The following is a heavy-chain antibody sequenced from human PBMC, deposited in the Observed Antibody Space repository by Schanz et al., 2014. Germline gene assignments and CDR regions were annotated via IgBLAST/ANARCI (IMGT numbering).Heavy chain of an antibody. CDR1: GYTFTTYA. Sequence: QVQLVQSGAEVKKPGASVRVSCEASGYTFTTYAMSWVRQAPGQGLEWVGWISVYTGNTKYGQKVQGRVTMTADTSTNTAYMELRSLRSDDTAVYYCARSAGRDFWSGYYTRFDYWGQGTLVTVSS. V-gene: IGHV1-18*01. D-gene: IGHD3-3*01. CDR2: ISVYTGNT. CDR3: ARSAGRDFWSGYYTRFDY. J-gene: IGHJ4*02.